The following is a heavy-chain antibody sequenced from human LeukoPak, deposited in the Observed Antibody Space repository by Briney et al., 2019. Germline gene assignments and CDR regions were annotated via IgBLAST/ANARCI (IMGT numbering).Heavy chain of an antibody. CDR2: DNLQGST. J-gene: IGHJ4*02. V-gene: IGHV4-4*02. CDR3: AREGGPYRPLDY. CDR1: GGSITNTYY. Sequence: SETLSLTCAVSGGSITNTYYWSWVRQPPGKGLGWIGEDNLQGSTNYNPSLMGRVAISVDTSENHISLQLTSVTAADTAVYYCAREGGPYRPLDYSGQGTLVTVSS.